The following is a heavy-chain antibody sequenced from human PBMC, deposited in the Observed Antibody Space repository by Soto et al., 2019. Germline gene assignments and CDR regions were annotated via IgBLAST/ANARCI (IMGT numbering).Heavy chain of an antibody. CDR2: IDPSDSYT. Sequence: PGESLKISCKGSGYSFTSYWISWVRQMPGRGLGWMGRIDPSDSYTNYSPSFQGHVTIPADKSISTAYLQWSSLKASDTAMYYCARSSGWPRPQPFDYWGQGTLVTVSS. J-gene: IGHJ4*02. CDR3: ARSSGWPRPQPFDY. CDR1: GYSFTSYW. V-gene: IGHV5-10-1*01. D-gene: IGHD6-19*01.